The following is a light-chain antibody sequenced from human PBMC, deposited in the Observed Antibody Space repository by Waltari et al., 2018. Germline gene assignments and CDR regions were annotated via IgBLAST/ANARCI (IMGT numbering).Light chain of an antibody. CDR1: QSVLYSYYNKNY. CDR2: WAS. Sequence: DIVMTHSPDSLAVSLVERATINCKSSQSVLYSYYNKNYLAWYQQKPGQPPKLLIYWASTRESGVPDRFSGSGSGTDFTLTISSLQAEDVAVYYCQQHYSTPPTFGQGTKLEIK. J-gene: IGKJ2*01. V-gene: IGKV4-1*01. CDR3: QQHYSTPPT.